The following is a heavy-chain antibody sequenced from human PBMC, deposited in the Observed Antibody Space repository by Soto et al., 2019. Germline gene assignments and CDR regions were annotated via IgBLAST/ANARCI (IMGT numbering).Heavy chain of an antibody. V-gene: IGHV3-33*01. D-gene: IGHD2-2*01. J-gene: IGHJ4*02. CDR2: IWYDGSNK. Sequence: QVQLVESGGGVVQPGRSLRLSCAASGFTFSSFGMHWVRQAPGKGLEWVAVIWYDGSNKYYADSVKGRFTISRDNSKNILYLQMNSLRADDTAIYYCASRSPALDYWGQGILVTVSS. CDR1: GFTFSSFG. CDR3: ASRSPALDY.